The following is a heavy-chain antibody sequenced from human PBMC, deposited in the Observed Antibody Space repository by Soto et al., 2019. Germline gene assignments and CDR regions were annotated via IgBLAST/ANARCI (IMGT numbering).Heavy chain of an antibody. CDR3: ARDRDSQFDY. J-gene: IGHJ4*02. Sequence: VASVRVSCKASGGTFSSYAISWVRQAPGQGLEWMGGIIPIFGTANYAQKFQGRVTITADESTSTAYMELSSLRSEDTAVYYCARDRDSQFDYWGQGTLVTVSS. CDR1: GGTFSSYA. D-gene: IGHD2-21*02. CDR2: IIPIFGTA. V-gene: IGHV1-69*13.